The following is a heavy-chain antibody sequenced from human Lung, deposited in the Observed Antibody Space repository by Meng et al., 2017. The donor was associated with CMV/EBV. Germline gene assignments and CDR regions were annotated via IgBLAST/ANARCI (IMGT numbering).Heavy chain of an antibody. V-gene: IGHV3-48*04. J-gene: IGHJ4*02. CDR1: GFTFSSYS. CDR3: ARKVSFDY. Sequence: GESLKISCAASGFTFSSYSMNWVRQAPGKGLEWVSYISSSSSTIYYADSVKGRFTISRDNAKNSLYLQMNSLRAEDTAVYYCARKVSFDYWGQGTLVTVSS. CDR2: ISSSSSTI.